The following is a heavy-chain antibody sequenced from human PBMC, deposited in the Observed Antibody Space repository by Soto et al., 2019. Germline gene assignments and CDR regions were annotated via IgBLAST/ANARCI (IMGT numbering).Heavy chain of an antibody. Sequence: SETLSLTCSVSDDSITGVVYYWSWIRQHPAKGLEWIGSIYYRGSTYYNPSLRSRGTISLDPSQARLSLRLTSLTAADTATYYCARGGSGTYHVWGQGTLVTVSS. CDR3: ARGGSGTYHV. V-gene: IGHV4-31*02. J-gene: IGHJ4*02. CDR2: IYYRGST. CDR1: DDSITGVVYY. D-gene: IGHD3-10*01.